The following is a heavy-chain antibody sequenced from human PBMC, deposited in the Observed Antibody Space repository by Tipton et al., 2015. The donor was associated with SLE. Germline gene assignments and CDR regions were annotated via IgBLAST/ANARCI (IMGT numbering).Heavy chain of an antibody. J-gene: IGHJ6*02. Sequence: SLRLSCAASGFTFSDYYMSWIRQAPGKGLEWVSYISSSGSTIYYADSVKGRFTISRDNAKNSLYLQMNSLRAEDTAVYYCARDGGYSYGSDYYYYYGMDVWGQGTTVTVSS. CDR3: ARDGGYSYGSDYYYYYGMDV. V-gene: IGHV3-11*01. CDR2: ISSSGSTI. D-gene: IGHD5-18*01. CDR1: GFTFSDYY.